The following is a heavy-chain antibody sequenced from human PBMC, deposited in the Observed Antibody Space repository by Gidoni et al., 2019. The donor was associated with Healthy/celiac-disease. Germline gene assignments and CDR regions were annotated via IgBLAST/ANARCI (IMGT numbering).Heavy chain of an antibody. CDR2: IYYSGST. J-gene: IGHJ4*02. V-gene: IGHV4-39*01. CDR1: GGSISSSSYY. D-gene: IGHD3-22*01. Sequence: QLQLQESGPGLVKPSETLSLTCTVSGGSISSSSYYWGWIRQPPGKGLEWIGSIYYSGSTYYNPSLKSRVTISVDTSKNQFSLKLSSVTAADTAVYYCARHRTDYDSSGYYLFDYWGQGTLVTVSS. CDR3: ARHRTDYDSSGYYLFDY.